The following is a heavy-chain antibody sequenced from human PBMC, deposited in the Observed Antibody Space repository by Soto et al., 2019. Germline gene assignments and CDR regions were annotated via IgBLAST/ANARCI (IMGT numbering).Heavy chain of an antibody. CDR1: GFTFDYYA. CDR3: VKVSYSSLTTLGSAFDV. Sequence: QLVESGGGLVQPGRSLRLSCAASGFTFDYYAMHWVRQAPGKGLEWVSGISWSGDNMAYADSVKGRFITSRDNVKNSLYLQMNSLRVEDTALYQSVKVSYSSLTTLGSAFDVWAQGTMVTVS. V-gene: IGHV3-9*01. D-gene: IGHD4-4*01. CDR2: ISWSGDNM. J-gene: IGHJ3*01.